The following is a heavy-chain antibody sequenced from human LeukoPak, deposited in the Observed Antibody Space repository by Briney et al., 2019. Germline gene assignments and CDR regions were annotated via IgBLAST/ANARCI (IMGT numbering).Heavy chain of an antibody. CDR1: GFTFSDYD. D-gene: IGHD1-1*01. Sequence: PGGSLRLPCAASGFTFSDYDMHWVRQATGKGLEWVSAIGTAGDTYYTGSVKGRFTISRVNAKNSLYLQMNSLRAGDTAVYYCARVAKERVGGVYYFDYWGQGTLVTVSS. CDR3: ARVAKERVGGVYYFDY. CDR2: IGTAGDT. J-gene: IGHJ4*02. V-gene: IGHV3-13*01.